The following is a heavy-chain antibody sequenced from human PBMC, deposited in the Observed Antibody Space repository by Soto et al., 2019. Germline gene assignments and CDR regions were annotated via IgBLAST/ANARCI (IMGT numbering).Heavy chain of an antibody. CDR2: ISESGGST. J-gene: IGHJ4*02. CDR1: GFTFSSFA. CDR3: EKAISGYYAPSDY. D-gene: IGHD3-22*01. Sequence: GGSLSLSCAASGFTFSSFAMSWVRQAPGKGLEWVSVISESGGSTYYADSVKGRFTISRDNSKSMLYLQMNSLRGDDTAIYYCEKAISGYYAPSDYWGQGTQVTVSS. V-gene: IGHV3-23*01.